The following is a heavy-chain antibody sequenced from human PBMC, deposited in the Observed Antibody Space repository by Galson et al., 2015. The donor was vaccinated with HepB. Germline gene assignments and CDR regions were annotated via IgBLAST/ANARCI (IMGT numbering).Heavy chain of an antibody. D-gene: IGHD6-19*01. J-gene: IGHJ1*01. V-gene: IGHV1-3*01. CDR2: INAGNGNA. CDR1: GYTFTSYA. Sequence: SVKVSCKASGYTFTSYAMHWVRQAPGQRLEWMGWINAGNGNAKYSQKFQGRVTITRDTSASTAYMELSSLRSEDTAVYYCASVSSGWYGEYFQHWGQGTLVTVSS. CDR3: ASVSSGWYGEYFQH.